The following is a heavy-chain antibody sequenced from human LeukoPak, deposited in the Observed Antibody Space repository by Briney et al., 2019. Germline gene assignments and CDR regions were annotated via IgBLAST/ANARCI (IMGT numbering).Heavy chain of an antibody. J-gene: IGHJ3*02. Sequence: SETLSLTCTVSGGSISSGDYYWSWIRQPPGKGLEWIGYIYYSGSTYYNPSLKSRVTISVDTSKNQFSLKLSSVTAADTAVYYCARDTPPAYCGGDCYYSDAFDIWGQGTMVTVSS. D-gene: IGHD2-21*02. CDR1: GGSISSGDYY. CDR3: ARDTPPAYCGGDCYYSDAFDI. V-gene: IGHV4-30-4*01. CDR2: IYYSGST.